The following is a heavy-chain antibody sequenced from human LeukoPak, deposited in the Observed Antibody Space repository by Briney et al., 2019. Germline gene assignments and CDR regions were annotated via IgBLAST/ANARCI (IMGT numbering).Heavy chain of an antibody. V-gene: IGHV4-39*07. CDR2: IYYSGST. D-gene: IGHD4-17*01. CDR3: ASYPHDYGDYGGLDY. CDR1: GGSISSSSYY. Sequence: SETLSLTCTVSGGSISSSSYYWGWIRQPPGKGLEWIGSIYYSGSTYYNPSLKSRVTISVDTSKNQFSLKLSSVTAADTAVYYCASYPHDYGDYGGLDYWGQGTLVTVSS. J-gene: IGHJ4*02.